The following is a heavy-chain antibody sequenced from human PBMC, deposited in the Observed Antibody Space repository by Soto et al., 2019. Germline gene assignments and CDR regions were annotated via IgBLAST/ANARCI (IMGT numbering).Heavy chain of an antibody. D-gene: IGHD3-22*01. J-gene: IGHJ4*02. CDR1: GGSISSYY. CDR3: ARHYYDSSGYSEPFDY. Sequence: SETLSLTCTVSGGSISSYYWSWIRQPPGKGLEWIGYIYYSGSTNYNPSLKSRVTISVDTSKNQFSLKLSSVTAADTAVYYCARHYYDSSGYSEPFDYWGQGTLVTVS. V-gene: IGHV4-59*08. CDR2: IYYSGST.